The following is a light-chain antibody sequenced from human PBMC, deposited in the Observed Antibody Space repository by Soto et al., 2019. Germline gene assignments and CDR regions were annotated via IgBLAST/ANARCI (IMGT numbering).Light chain of an antibody. CDR2: EVS. CDR1: SSDVGSYNL. CDR3: CSYAGGSTGV. V-gene: IGLV2-23*02. Sequence: QSALTQPASVSGSPGQSITISCTGTSSDVGSYNLVSWYQQHPGKAPKLMLYEVSKRPSGVSNRFSGSKSGNTASLTISGLEGEDEADYYCCSYAGGSTGVFGGGTKLTGL. J-gene: IGLJ3*02.